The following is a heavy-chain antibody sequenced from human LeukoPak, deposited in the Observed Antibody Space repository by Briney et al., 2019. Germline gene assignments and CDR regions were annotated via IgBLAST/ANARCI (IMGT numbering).Heavy chain of an antibody. V-gene: IGHV3-48*03. CDR3: ARDAGSSWPQFDY. J-gene: IGHJ4*02. D-gene: IGHD6-13*01. Sequence: GGSLRLSCAASGFTFSSYEMNWVRQAPGKGLEWVSYISSSGSTIYYADSVKGRFTISRDNAKNSLYLQMNSLRAEDTAVYYCARDAGSSWPQFDYWGQGTLVTVSS. CDR2: ISSSGSTI. CDR1: GFTFSSYE.